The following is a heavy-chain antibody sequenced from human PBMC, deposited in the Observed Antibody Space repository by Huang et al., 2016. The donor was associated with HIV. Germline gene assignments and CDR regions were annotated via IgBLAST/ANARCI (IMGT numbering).Heavy chain of an antibody. CDR2: IYDSGST. CDR3: ARHYIVLRPPAIRWFDP. D-gene: IGHD2-2*01. V-gene: IGHV4-39*01. Sequence: QPQLQESGPGLVKPSETLSLTCSVSGGSISSPGCYWGWIRQRPGRGLEWIGDIYDSGSTYHGPSLKSRFTMSVDTSKNQFSLKLTYVTAADTAIYYCARHYIVLRPPAIRWFDPWGQGTLVTVSS. J-gene: IGHJ5*02. CDR1: GGSISSPGCY.